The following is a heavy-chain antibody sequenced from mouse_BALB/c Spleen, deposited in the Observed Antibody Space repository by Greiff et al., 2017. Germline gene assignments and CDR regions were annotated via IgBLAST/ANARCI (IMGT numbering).Heavy chain of an antibody. CDR2: ILPGSGST. V-gene: IGHV1-9*01. CDR1: GYTFSSYW. CDR3: ARRRGPDSSGYFDY. D-gene: IGHD3-2*01. J-gene: IGHJ2*01. Sequence: QLKESGAELMKPGASVKISCKATGYTFSSYWIEWVKQRPGHGLEWIGEILPGSGSTNYNEKFKGKATFTADTSSNTAYMQLSSLTSEDSAVYYCARRRGPDSSGYFDYWGQGTTLTVSS.